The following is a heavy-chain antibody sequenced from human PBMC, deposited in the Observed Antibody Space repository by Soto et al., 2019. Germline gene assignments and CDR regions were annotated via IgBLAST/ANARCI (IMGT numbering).Heavy chain of an antibody. J-gene: IGHJ4*02. CDR2: INTYNGNT. Sequence: QVQLVQSGGEVKKPGASVRVSCKASGYTFPSYGITWVRQAPGQGLEWMGWINTYNGNTNYTQQLQGRVTMTTDTSTSTVYMELRSLESDDTAVYYCARVVIGARPPDYWGQVTLVTVSS. V-gene: IGHV1-18*01. CDR3: ARVVIGARPPDY. CDR1: GYTFPSYG. D-gene: IGHD6-6*01.